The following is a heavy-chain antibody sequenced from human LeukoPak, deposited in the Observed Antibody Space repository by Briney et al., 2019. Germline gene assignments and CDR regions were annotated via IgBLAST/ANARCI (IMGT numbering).Heavy chain of an antibody. D-gene: IGHD3-10*01. Sequence: GESLKISCKTSGYSFTSYWIAWVRQMPGQGLEWMGIIYPDDFDTRYSPSFQGQVTISADKSISTAYLQWSSLKASDTAMYYCATHNYYTGALDPWGQGTLVTVSS. V-gene: IGHV5-51*01. CDR2: IYPDDFDT. CDR3: ATHNYYTGALDP. CDR1: GYSFTSYW. J-gene: IGHJ5*02.